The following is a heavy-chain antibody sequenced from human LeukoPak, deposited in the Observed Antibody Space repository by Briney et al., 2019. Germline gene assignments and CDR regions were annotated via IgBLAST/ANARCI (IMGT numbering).Heavy chain of an antibody. CDR3: ARLHIAAADYFDY. Sequence: SETLSLTCAVYGGSFSGYYWSWIRQPPGKGLEWIGEINHSGSTNYNPPLKSRVTISVDTSKNQFSLNLSSVTAADTAVYYCARLHIAAADYFDYWGQGTLVTVSS. J-gene: IGHJ4*02. CDR1: GGSFSGYY. CDR2: INHSGST. V-gene: IGHV4-34*01. D-gene: IGHD6-13*01.